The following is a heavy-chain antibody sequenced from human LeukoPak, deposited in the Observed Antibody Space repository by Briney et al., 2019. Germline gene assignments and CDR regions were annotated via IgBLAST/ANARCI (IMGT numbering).Heavy chain of an antibody. V-gene: IGHV1-46*01. J-gene: IGHJ4*02. CDR3: ARYSGSYHTYFDS. CDR1: GYTFSSYY. Sequence: ASVTASCKASGYTFSSYYIHWVRQAPGQGLEWMGIINPSGGITTYAQKFEGRVTMTRDTSTSTVDMKLSRLRSEDTAVYYCARYSGSYHTYFDSWGQGTLVTVSS. CDR2: INPSGGIT. D-gene: IGHD1-26*01.